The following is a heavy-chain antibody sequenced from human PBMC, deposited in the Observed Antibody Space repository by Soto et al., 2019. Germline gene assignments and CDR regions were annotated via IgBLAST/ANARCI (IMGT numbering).Heavy chain of an antibody. CDR1: GFTFSSYA. D-gene: IGHD6-19*01. Sequence: QVQLVESGGGVVQPGRSLRLSCAASGFTFSSYAMHWVRQAPGKGLEWVAVISYDGSNKYYADSVKGRFTISRDNYKNTRYLQMNGLRAEDTAVYYCARIGWGAAVAGTRLTRIEYWGQGTLVTVSS. CDR2: ISYDGSNK. CDR3: ARIGWGAAVAGTRLTRIEY. V-gene: IGHV3-30-3*01. J-gene: IGHJ4*02.